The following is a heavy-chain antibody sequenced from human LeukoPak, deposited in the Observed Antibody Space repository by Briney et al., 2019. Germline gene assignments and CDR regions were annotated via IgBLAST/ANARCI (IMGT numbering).Heavy chain of an antibody. V-gene: IGHV3-30-3*01. CDR2: ISYDGSNK. Sequence: GGSLRLSCAASGFTFSSYAMHWVRQAPGKGLEWVAVISYDGSNKYYADSVKGRFTISRDNSKNTLYLQMNSLRAEDTAVYYCAKGANGYYYYGMDVWGQGTTVTVSS. J-gene: IGHJ6*02. CDR1: GFTFSSYA. CDR3: AKGANGYYYYGMDV.